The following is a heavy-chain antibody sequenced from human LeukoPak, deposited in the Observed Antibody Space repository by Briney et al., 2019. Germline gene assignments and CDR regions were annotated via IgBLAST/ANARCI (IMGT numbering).Heavy chain of an antibody. Sequence: PSETLPLTCTVSGGSISSGGYYWSWIRQHPGKGLEWIGYIYYSGSTYYNPSLKSRVTISVDTSKNQFSLKLSSVTAADTAVYYCARAIAVARTFDYWGQGTLVTVSS. CDR2: IYYSGST. D-gene: IGHD6-19*01. CDR1: GGSISSGGYY. V-gene: IGHV4-31*03. CDR3: ARAIAVARTFDY. J-gene: IGHJ4*02.